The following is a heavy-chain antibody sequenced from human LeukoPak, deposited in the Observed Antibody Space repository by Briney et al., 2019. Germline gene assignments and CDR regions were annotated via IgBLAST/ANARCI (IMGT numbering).Heavy chain of an antibody. CDR3: AKESVRYSSSGEGQK. Sequence: GGSLRLSCAASGFTFSNYAMTWVRQAPGKGLEWVSAISGSGGSTYYADSVKGRFTISRDNSKNTLYLQMNSLRAEDTAVYYCAKESVRYSSSGEGQKWGQGTLVTVSS. D-gene: IGHD6-13*01. CDR1: GFTFSNYA. CDR2: ISGSGGST. J-gene: IGHJ4*02. V-gene: IGHV3-23*01.